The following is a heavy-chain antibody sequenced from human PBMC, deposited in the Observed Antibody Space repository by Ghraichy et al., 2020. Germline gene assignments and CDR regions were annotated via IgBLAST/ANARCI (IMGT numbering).Heavy chain of an antibody. D-gene: IGHD6-19*01. V-gene: IGHV1-2*04. CDR1: GYTFTGYY. CDR3: ARDGAAVAGSPPQGRRQFDY. CDR2: INPNSGGT. J-gene: IGHJ4*02. Sequence: ASVKVSCKASGYTFTGYYMHWVRQAPGQGLEWMGWINPNSGGTNYAQKFQGWVTMTRDTSISTAYMELSRLRSDDTAVYYCARDGAAVAGSPPQGRRQFDYWGQGTLVTVSS.